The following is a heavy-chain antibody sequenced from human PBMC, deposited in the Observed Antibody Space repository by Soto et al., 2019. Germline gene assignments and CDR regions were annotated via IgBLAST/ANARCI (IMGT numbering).Heavy chain of an antibody. CDR1: GFTFSDHY. V-gene: IGHV3-72*01. D-gene: IGHD1-26*01. Sequence: EVQLVESGGGLVQPGGSLRLSGAASGFTFSDHYMDWVRQAPGKGLEWVARSRNRVNSHTTEYAASVKGRFTISRDESKSSLYLQMNSLKIEDTAVYYCTRGLLGGAPSYTFHGMDVWGQGTTVTVSS. CDR2: SRNRVNSHTT. CDR3: TRGLLGGAPSYTFHGMDV. J-gene: IGHJ6*01.